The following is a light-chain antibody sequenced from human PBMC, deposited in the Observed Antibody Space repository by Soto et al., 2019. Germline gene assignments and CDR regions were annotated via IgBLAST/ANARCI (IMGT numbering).Light chain of an antibody. CDR2: DAS. CDR1: QSVSSY. Sequence: EIVLTQSPASLSLSPGERATLSCRASQSVSSYLAWYQQKPGQAPRLLIYDASNRATGIPARFSGSGSGTDFTLTISSLEPEDFAVYYCQQRSTLPITFGQGTRVDIK. J-gene: IGKJ1*01. CDR3: QQRSTLPIT. V-gene: IGKV3-11*01.